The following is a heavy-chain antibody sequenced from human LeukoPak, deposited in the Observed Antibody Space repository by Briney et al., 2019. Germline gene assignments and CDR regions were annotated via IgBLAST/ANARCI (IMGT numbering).Heavy chain of an antibody. CDR3: ARDHSYYFGSQTSTLDV. CDR1: GVSVSSGGYY. D-gene: IGHD3-10*01. Sequence: PSETLSLTCTVSGVSVSSGGYYWNWIRQHPGKGLEWIGYISYSGSTYYNPSLKSRVTISVDTSKNQFSLKLNSVTAADTAVYYCARDHSYYFGSQTSTLDVWGQGTAVTVSS. CDR2: ISYSGST. J-gene: IGHJ6*02. V-gene: IGHV4-31*03.